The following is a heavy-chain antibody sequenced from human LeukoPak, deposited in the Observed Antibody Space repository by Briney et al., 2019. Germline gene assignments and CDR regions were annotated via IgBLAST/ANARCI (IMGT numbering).Heavy chain of an antibody. CDR2: INPNSGGT. D-gene: IGHD3-22*01. V-gene: IGHV1-2*02. CDR3: ARGGYYYDSSGYYYESWFDP. CDR1: GYTFTGYY. J-gene: IGHJ5*02. Sequence: GASVKVSCKASGYTFTGYYMHWVRQAPGQGLEWMGWINPNSGGTNYAQKFQGRVTMTRDTSISTAYMELSRLRSDDTAVYYCARGGYYYDSSGYYYESWFDPWGQGTLVTVSS.